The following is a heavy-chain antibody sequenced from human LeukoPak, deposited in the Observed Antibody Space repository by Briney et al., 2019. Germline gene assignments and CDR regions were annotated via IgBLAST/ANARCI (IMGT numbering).Heavy chain of an antibody. Sequence: GGSLRLSCAASGFTFSSYAMSWVRQAPGKGLEWVSAISSSGSSTSYADSVKGRFTISRDNSKNTLYLQMNSLRAENTAVYYFTKDGMAGWTNTSYIDSSGEGGPVTASP. CDR3: TKDGMAGWTNTSYIDS. CDR1: GFTFSSYA. V-gene: IGHV3-23*01. D-gene: IGHD5-24*01. CDR2: ISSSGSST. J-gene: IGHJ4*01.